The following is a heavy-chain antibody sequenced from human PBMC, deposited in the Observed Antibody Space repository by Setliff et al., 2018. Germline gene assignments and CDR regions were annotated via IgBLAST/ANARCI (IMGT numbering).Heavy chain of an antibody. V-gene: IGHV4-39*01. J-gene: IGHJ4*02. CDR3: ARLPNYVWGSPVDY. CDR2: IFHSGRT. CDR1: GASITNINYY. D-gene: IGHD3-16*01. Sequence: LSLTCTVSGASITNINYYWGLIRQPPGKGLEWIGSIFHSGRTFYNPSLKSRVTISVDTSKNQFSLTLSSVTAADTAVYYCARLPNYVWGSPVDYWGQGTLVTVSS.